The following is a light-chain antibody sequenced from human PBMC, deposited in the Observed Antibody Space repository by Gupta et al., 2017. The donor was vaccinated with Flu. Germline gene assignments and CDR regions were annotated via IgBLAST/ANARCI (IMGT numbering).Light chain of an antibody. V-gene: IGKV3-11*01. CDR3: QQRGTWPPYT. CDR2: DAS. J-gene: IGKJ2*01. CDR1: QSVSRF. Sequence: EIVLTQSPATLSLSPGERATLSCRASQSVSRFLAWYQQKPSQTPRLLMYDASNRATGIPARFSGSGSGTDFTLTISSLEPEDFAVYYCQQRGTWPPYTFGQGTKLEIK.